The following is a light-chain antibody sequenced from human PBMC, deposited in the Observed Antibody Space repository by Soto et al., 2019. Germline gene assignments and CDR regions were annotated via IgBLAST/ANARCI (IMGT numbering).Light chain of an antibody. V-gene: IGKV1-9*01. CDR3: QQLQRTPIS. J-gene: IGKJ3*01. CDR2: GTS. CDR1: QDISRY. Sequence: QLTQSPSSLSASVGDRVTITCRASQDISRYLAWYQQKAGKAPKLLIYGTSTLQSGVPSRFSAFGSGTEFTLTINSLQPEDFATYPCQQLQRTPISFAPATTVDV.